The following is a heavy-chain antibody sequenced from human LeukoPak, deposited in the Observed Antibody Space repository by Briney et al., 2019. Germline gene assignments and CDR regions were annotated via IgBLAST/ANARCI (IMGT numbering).Heavy chain of an antibody. J-gene: IGHJ6*02. Sequence: GRSLRLSCAASGFTFSSYSMNWVRQAPGKGLEWVSYISSSSSTTYYADSVKGRFTISRDNAKNSLYLQMNSLRDEDTAVYYCAREGDGYNYNGMDVWGQGTTVTVSS. CDR2: ISSSSSTT. D-gene: IGHD5-24*01. CDR3: AREGDGYNYNGMDV. CDR1: GFTFSSYS. V-gene: IGHV3-48*02.